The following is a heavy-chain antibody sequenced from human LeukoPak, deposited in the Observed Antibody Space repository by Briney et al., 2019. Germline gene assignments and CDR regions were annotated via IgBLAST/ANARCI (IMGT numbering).Heavy chain of an antibody. V-gene: IGHV1-69*01. CDR2: IIPIFGTA. CDR1: GGTFSSYA. CDR3: ARDMITIFGVAIGSAFDI. D-gene: IGHD3-3*01. Sequence: SVKVSCKASGGTFSSYAISWVRQAPGQGLEWMGGIIPIFGTANYAQKFQGRVTITADESTSTAYMELSSLRSEDTAVYYCARDMITIFGVAIGSAFDIWGQGTMVTVSS. J-gene: IGHJ3*02.